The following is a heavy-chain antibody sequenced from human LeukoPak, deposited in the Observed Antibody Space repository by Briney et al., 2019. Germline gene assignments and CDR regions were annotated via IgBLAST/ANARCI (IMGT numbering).Heavy chain of an antibody. Sequence: ASVKVSCKASGYTFTGYYMHWVRQAPGQGLEWMGWINPNSGGTNYAQKFQGRVTMTRDTSISTAYMELSRLRSDDTAVYYCARRIGRSWFKSYWFDPWGQGTLVTVSS. V-gene: IGHV1-2*02. J-gene: IGHJ5*02. CDR1: GYTFTGYY. CDR3: ARRIGRSWFKSYWFDP. CDR2: INPNSGGT. D-gene: IGHD3-10*01.